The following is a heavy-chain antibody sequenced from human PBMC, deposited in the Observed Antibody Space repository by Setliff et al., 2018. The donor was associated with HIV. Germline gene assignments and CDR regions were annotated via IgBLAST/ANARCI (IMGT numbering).Heavy chain of an antibody. CDR3: ARHGLAGATVDY. V-gene: IGHV4-39*01. Sequence: SETLSLTCTVSGGSVSSSDYYWGWIRQPPGKGLEWIGSIYYSGSTYFTPSPKSRVTLSVDTSRNHFSLKLSSVTAADTAVYYCARHGLAGATVDYWGQGTLVTVSS. J-gene: IGHJ4*02. D-gene: IGHD1-26*01. CDR1: GGSVSSSDYY. CDR2: IYYSGST.